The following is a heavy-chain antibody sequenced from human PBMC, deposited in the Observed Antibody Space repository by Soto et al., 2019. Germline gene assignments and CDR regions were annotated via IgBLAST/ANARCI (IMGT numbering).Heavy chain of an antibody. CDR2: TIPLFGTT. Sequence: QVQLVQSGVEVKKPGSSVRVSCKASGDTFKNSVISWVRQAPGQGLEWMGGTIPLFGTTDYAQKFQGRLTITTDESTTTAYMEVSRLTSEDTAVYYCVAELDFGKLSVVWGQGPRSSSL. D-gene: IGHD3-10*01. J-gene: IGHJ6*02. V-gene: IGHV1-69*01. CDR3: VAELDFGKLSVV. CDR1: GDTFKNSV.